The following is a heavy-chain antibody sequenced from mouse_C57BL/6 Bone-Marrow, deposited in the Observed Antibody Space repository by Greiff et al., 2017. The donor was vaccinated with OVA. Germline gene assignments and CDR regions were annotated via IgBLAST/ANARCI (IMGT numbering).Heavy chain of an antibody. CDR2: INPSSGYT. J-gene: IGHJ1*03. V-gene: IGHV1-4*01. CDR1: GYTFTSYT. Sequence: QVQLQQSGAELARPGASVKMSCKASGYTFTSYTMHWVKQRPGQGLEWIGYINPSSGYTKYNQKFKDKATLTADKSSSTAYMQLSSLTSEDSAVYYCARPWLSYWYFDVWGTGTTVTVSS. D-gene: IGHD2-2*01. CDR3: ARPWLSYWYFDV.